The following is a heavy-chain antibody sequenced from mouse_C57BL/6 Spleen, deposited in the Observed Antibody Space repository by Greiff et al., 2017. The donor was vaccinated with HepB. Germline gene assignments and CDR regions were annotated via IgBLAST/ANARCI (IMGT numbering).Heavy chain of an antibody. J-gene: IGHJ2*01. CDR3: ARSDYGIQGDYFDY. Sequence: VQLQQSGPELVKPGASVKISCKASGYSFAGYYMNWVKQSPEKSLEWIGEINPSTGGTTYNQKFKAKATLTVYKSSSTAYMQLKSLTSEDSAVYYCARSDYGIQGDYFDYWGQGTTLTVSS. CDR1: GYSFAGYY. V-gene: IGHV1-42*01. D-gene: IGHD2-1*01. CDR2: INPSTGGT.